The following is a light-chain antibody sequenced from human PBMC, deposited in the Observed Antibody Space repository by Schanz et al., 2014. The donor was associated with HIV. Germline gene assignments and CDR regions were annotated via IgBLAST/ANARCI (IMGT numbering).Light chain of an antibody. Sequence: SYELTQPSSVSVSPGQTARITCSGDVLAKKYARWFQQKPGQAPVMVIYKDSERPSGIPERFSGSSSGTTVTLTISGAQVEDEADYYCYSAPDDSLVFGEGTKLTVL. CDR1: VLAKKY. CDR2: KDS. CDR3: YSAPDDSLV. V-gene: IGLV3-27*01. J-gene: IGLJ2*01.